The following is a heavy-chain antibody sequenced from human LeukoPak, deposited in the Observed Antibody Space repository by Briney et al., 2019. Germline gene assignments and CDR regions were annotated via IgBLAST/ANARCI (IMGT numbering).Heavy chain of an antibody. CDR2: ISYDGSNK. V-gene: IGHV3-30*04. J-gene: IGHJ3*02. Sequence: GGSLRFSCAASGFTFSSYAMHRVRQAPGKGLEWVAVISYDGSNKYYADSVKGRFTISRDNSKNTLYLQMNSLRAEDTAVYYCARDHGIAVAGDAFDIWGQGTMVTVSS. CDR3: ARDHGIAVAGDAFDI. CDR1: GFTFSSYA. D-gene: IGHD6-19*01.